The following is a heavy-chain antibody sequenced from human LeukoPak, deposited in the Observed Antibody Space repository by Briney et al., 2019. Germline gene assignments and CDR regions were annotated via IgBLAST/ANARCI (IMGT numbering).Heavy chain of an antibody. CDR1: GFTFSSYS. CDR2: ISSSSNNI. Sequence: GGSLRLSCAASGFTFSSYSMNWVRQAPGKGLEWLSYISSSSNNIYYADSVNGRFTISRDNAKDSVYLQMNSLRAEDSATYYCVREGFYFFDFWGQGTLVTVSS. J-gene: IGHJ4*01. CDR3: VREGFYFFDF. V-gene: IGHV3-48*04.